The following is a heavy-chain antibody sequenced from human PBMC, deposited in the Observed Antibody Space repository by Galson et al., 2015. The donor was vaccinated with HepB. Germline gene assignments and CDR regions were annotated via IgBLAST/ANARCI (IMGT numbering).Heavy chain of an antibody. J-gene: IGHJ6*02. V-gene: IGHV1-69*13. Sequence: SVKVSCKASGGTFSSYAISWVRQAPGQGLEWMGGIIPIFGTANYAQKFQGRVTITADESTSTAYMELSSLRSEDTAVYYCARDFGGVTGWYSSSWYFDRYYYYYGMDVWGQGTTVTVSS. CDR2: IIPIFGTA. CDR1: GGTFSSYA. D-gene: IGHD6-13*01. CDR3: ARDFGGVTGWYSSSWYFDRYYYYYGMDV.